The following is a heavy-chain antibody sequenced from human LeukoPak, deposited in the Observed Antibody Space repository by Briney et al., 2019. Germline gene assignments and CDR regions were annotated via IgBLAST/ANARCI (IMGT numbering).Heavy chain of an antibody. V-gene: IGHV1-8*03. Sequence: GASVKVSCKASGYTFTSYDINWVRQATGQGLEWMGWMNPNTGNTGYAQKFQGRVTITRNTSISTAYMELSSLRSEDTAVYYCAREGAAAGRYFDYWGQGNLVTVSS. CDR3: AREGAAAGRYFDY. J-gene: IGHJ4*02. CDR1: GYTFTSYD. D-gene: IGHD6-13*01. CDR2: MNPNTGNT.